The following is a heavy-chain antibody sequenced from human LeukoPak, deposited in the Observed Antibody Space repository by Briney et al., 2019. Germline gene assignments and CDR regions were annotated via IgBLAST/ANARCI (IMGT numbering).Heavy chain of an antibody. J-gene: IGHJ4*02. CDR3: ARGRGQWLPEFDY. CDR1: GGSISSYY. V-gene: IGHV4-59*01. D-gene: IGHD6-19*01. Sequence: SETLSLTCTVSGGSISSYYWSWIRQPPGKGLEWLGSIYYTGSTNYHPSLKSRVTISLDTSKNQFSLKLSSVTAADTAVYYCARGRGQWLPEFDYWGQGTLVTVSS. CDR2: IYYTGST.